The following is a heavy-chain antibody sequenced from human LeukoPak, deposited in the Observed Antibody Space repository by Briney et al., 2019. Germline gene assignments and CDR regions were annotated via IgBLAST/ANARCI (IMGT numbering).Heavy chain of an antibody. CDR1: GFTFSSYG. CDR2: IRNDGSNK. CDR3: AKGPHYYGSGSYSLRQNYYMDV. J-gene: IGHJ6*03. D-gene: IGHD3-10*01. V-gene: IGHV3-30*02. Sequence: GGSLRLSCAASGFTFSSYGMHWVRQAPGKGLEWVAFIRNDGSNKYYADSVKGRFTISRDNSKNTPYLQMNSLRPEDTAVYYCAKGPHYYGSGSYSLRQNYYMDVWGKGTTVTISS.